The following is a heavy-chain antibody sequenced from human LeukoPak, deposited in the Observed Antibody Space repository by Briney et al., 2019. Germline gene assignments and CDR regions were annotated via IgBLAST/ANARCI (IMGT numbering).Heavy chain of an antibody. J-gene: IGHJ4*02. Sequence: GGSLRLSCAASGFTFRSYAMSWVREAPGKGLEWVSAISGSGGSTYYADNVKGRFTISRDNSKSTLYLQMNSLRAEDTAVYYCAKPPKHGTDYWGQGTLVTVSS. V-gene: IGHV3-23*01. CDR3: AKPPKHGTDY. CDR1: GFTFRSYA. D-gene: IGHD2-21*01. CDR2: ISGSGGST.